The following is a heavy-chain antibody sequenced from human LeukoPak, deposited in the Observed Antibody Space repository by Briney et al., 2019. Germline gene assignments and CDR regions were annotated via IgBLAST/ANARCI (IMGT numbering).Heavy chain of an antibody. CDR1: GFTFSTYW. J-gene: IGHJ5*02. D-gene: IGHD3-10*01. CDR3: ARDYGPYYYGSRSYGLDH. V-gene: IGHV3-74*01. CDR2: INSDASST. Sequence: GGSLRLSCAASGFTFSTYWMHWVRQAPGKGLMWVSRINSDASSTSYADSVRGRFTISRDNAKNTLYLQMDSLRAEDTAVYYCARDYGPYYYGSRSYGLDHWGQGTLVTVSS.